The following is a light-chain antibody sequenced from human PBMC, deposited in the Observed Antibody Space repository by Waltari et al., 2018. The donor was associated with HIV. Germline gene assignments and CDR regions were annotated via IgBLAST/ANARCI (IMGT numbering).Light chain of an antibody. V-gene: IGLV1-36*01. J-gene: IGLJ2*01. Sequence: QSVLTQPPSVSEAPRQRVTISCSGSSSNIGNNAVNWYQQLPGKAPKLLIYYDVLLPSGVSDRVSGSKSGTSASLAISGLQSEDEADYYCAAAWDDSLNGPVFGGGTKLTVL. CDR3: AAAWDDSLNGPV. CDR2: YDV. CDR1: SSNIGNNA.